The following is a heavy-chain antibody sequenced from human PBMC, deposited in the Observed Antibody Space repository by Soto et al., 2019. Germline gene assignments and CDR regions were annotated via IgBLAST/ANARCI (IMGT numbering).Heavy chain of an antibody. Sequence: PSETLSLTCAVYGGSFSGYYWSWIRQPPGKGLEWIGEINHSGSTKYNPSLKSRVTISVDTSKNQFSLKLSSVTAADTAVYYCARGRIVVVPAARHNWFDPWGQGTLVTVS. D-gene: IGHD2-2*01. CDR3: ARGRIVVVPAARHNWFDP. CDR2: INHSGST. V-gene: IGHV4-34*01. CDR1: GGSFSGYY. J-gene: IGHJ5*02.